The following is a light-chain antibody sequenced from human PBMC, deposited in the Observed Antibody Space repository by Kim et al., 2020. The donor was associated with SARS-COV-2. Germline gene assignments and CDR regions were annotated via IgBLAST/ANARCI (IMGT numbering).Light chain of an antibody. V-gene: IGLV3-19*01. CDR2: GKN. Sequence: ALGQTVRITSQGDSLRSYYATWYQQRPGQAPMVVIYGKNNRPSEIPDRFSGSSSGNTASLTITGAQAEDEADYYCGSRDTNHNVIFGGGTQLTVL. J-gene: IGLJ2*01. CDR1: SLRSYY. CDR3: GSRDTNHNVI.